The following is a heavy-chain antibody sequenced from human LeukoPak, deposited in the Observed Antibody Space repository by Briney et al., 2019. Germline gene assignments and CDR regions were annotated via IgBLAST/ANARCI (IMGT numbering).Heavy chain of an antibody. V-gene: IGHV1-18*01. Sequence: GASVKVSCKASGYTFTSYGISWVRQAPGQGLEWMGWISAYNGNTNYAQKLQGRVTMTTDTSTSTAYMELRSLRSDDTAVYYCARDRRYYGSGTVDVWGKGTTVTISS. CDR3: ARDRRYYGSGTVDV. J-gene: IGHJ6*04. D-gene: IGHD3-10*01. CDR1: GYTFTSYG. CDR2: ISAYNGNT.